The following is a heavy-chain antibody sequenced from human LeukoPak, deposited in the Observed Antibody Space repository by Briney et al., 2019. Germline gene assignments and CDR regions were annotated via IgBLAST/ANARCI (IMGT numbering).Heavy chain of an antibody. CDR1: GGSFSGYY. CDR3: ARHGVLTGYPIDY. Sequence: SETLSLTCAVYGGSFSGYYWSWIRQPPGKGLEWIGEINHSGSTNYNPSLKSRVTISVDTSKNQFSLKLSSVTAADTAVYYCARHGVLTGYPIDYWGQGTLVTVSS. D-gene: IGHD3-9*01. V-gene: IGHV4-34*01. CDR2: INHSGST. J-gene: IGHJ4*02.